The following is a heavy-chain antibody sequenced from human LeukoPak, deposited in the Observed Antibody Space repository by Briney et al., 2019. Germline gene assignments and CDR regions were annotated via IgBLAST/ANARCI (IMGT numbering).Heavy chain of an antibody. Sequence: GGSLRLSCAASGFTFSIYSMNWVRQAPGKGLEWVSAISSSSSYIYYADSVKGRFTISRDNDKNSLYLQINSLRGEDTAVYYCAREYSYGSLYYFDYWGQGTLVAVSS. D-gene: IGHD5-18*01. J-gene: IGHJ4*02. V-gene: IGHV3-21*01. CDR3: AREYSYGSLYYFDY. CDR2: ISSSSSYI. CDR1: GFTFSIYS.